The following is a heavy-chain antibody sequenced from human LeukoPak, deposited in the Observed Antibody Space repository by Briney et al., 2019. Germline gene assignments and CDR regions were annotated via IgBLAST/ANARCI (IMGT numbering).Heavy chain of an antibody. V-gene: IGHV3-23*01. CDR2: ISGSGGST. CDR3: AKLEYSSSSVIYYYYYGMDV. D-gene: IGHD6-6*01. Sequence: GGSLRLFCAASGFTFSSYAMSSVRPAPGKGLEWVSAISGSGGSTYYADSVKGRFIISRDNSKNTLYLQMNSLRAEDTALYYCAKLEYSSSSVIYYYYYGMDVWGQGTTVTVSS. J-gene: IGHJ6*02. CDR1: GFTFSSYA.